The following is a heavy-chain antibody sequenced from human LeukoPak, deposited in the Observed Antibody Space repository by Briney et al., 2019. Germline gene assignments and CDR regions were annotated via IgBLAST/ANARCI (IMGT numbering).Heavy chain of an antibody. Sequence: TGGSLRLSCADSGFTFSSYWMSWVRQAPGKELEWVANIKKDGSEKYYVDSVKGRFTISRDNAKNSLSLQMNSLRVEDTAVYYCARDHGSGSYWEGFDPWGQGTLVTVSS. V-gene: IGHV3-7*01. J-gene: IGHJ5*02. CDR1: GFTFSSYW. CDR2: IKKDGSEK. CDR3: ARDHGSGSYWEGFDP. D-gene: IGHD3-10*01.